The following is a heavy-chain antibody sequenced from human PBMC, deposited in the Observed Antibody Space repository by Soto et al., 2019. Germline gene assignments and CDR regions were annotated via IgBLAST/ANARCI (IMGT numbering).Heavy chain of an antibody. CDR1: GDAFKSYA. D-gene: IGHD4-17*01. Sequence: VLLLQSGSEVKKAGSSVKVSCQASGDAFKSYAIHWVRQAPGQGLEYMGRIIPSYDRTKYAQKFQGRLTLTADMYTSTVYIELSSLRSEDTAVYYCARDPTNDYGDDTFDYWGQGTKVIVSS. CDR2: IIPSYDRT. CDR3: ARDPTNDYGDDTFDY. J-gene: IGHJ4*02. V-gene: IGHV1-69*06.